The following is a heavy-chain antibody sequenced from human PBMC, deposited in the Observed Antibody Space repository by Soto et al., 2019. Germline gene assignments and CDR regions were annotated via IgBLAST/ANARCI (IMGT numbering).Heavy chain of an antibody. D-gene: IGHD2-2*01. CDR3: TRDRGRDALDY. CDR2: IYHDGYT. CDR1: GGSTNNYY. Sequence: SETLSLTCTVSGGSTNNYYCSWIRQSPGKGLEWIGYIYHDGYTSYNPSLKSRVTMSVDTSKTQISLRLTSVTAADTAVYYCTRDRGRDALDYWGQGALVTVSS. J-gene: IGHJ4*02. V-gene: IGHV4-59*01.